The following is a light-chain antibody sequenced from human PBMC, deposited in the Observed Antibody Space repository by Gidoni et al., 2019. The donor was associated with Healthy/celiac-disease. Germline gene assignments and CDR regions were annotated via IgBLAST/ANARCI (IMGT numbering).Light chain of an antibody. CDR2: DVS. J-gene: IGLJ2*01. V-gene: IGLV2-14*01. CDR3: SSYTSSSTLYVV. CDR1: SSDVGGYNY. Sequence: QSALTQPASVSGSPGQSITISCTGTSSDVGGYNYVSWYQQHPGKAPELMIYDVSNRPSGVSNRFSGSSSGNTASLTISGLQAEDEADYYCSSYTSSSTLYVVFGGGTKLTVL.